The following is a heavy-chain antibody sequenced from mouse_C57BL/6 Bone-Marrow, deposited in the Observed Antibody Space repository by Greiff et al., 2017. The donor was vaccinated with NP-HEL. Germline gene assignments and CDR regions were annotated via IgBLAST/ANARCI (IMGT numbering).Heavy chain of an antibody. CDR1: EYEFPSHD. V-gene: IGHV5-2*01. CDR2: INSDGGST. D-gene: IGHD1-1*01. Sequence: EVQGVESGGGLVQPGESLKLSCESNEYEFPSHDMSWVRKTPEKRLELVAAINSDGGSTYYPDTMERRFIISRDNTKKTLYLQMSSLRSEDTALYYCAIHSDYYGSSYEDWYFDVWGTGTTVTVSS. CDR3: AIHSDYYGSSYEDWYFDV. J-gene: IGHJ1*03.